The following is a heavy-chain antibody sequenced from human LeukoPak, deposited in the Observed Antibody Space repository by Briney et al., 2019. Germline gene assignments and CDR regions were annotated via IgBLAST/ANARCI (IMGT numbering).Heavy chain of an antibody. Sequence: GESLKISCKGSGYSFTSYWVGRVRQMPGKGLEWMGIIYPGDSDTRYSPSFQGQVTISADKSISTAYLQWSSLKASDTAMYYCARAYDSSGSLSDAFDIWGQGTMVTVSS. CDR3: ARAYDSSGSLSDAFDI. CDR2: IYPGDSDT. CDR1: GYSFTSYW. D-gene: IGHD3-22*01. J-gene: IGHJ3*02. V-gene: IGHV5-51*01.